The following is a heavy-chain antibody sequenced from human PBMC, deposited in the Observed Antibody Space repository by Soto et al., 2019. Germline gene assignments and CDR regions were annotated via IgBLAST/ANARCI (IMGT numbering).Heavy chain of an antibody. Sequence: QVQLQESGPGLVKPSETLSLTCTVSGGSISSYYWSWIRQPPGKGLEWIGYIYYSGSTNYNPSLKSRGTISVDTSKNQFSLKLSSVTAADTAVYYCARHQYLGGWGGAFDIWGQGTMVTVSS. V-gene: IGHV4-59*08. CDR1: GGSISSYY. CDR3: ARHQYLGGWGGAFDI. D-gene: IGHD1-26*01. J-gene: IGHJ3*02. CDR2: IYYSGST.